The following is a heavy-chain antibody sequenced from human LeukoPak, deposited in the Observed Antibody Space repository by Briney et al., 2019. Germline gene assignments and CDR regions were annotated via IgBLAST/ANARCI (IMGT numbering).Heavy chain of an antibody. CDR2: IGSYSRYT. V-gene: IGHV3-21*01. CDR1: GFTLSTYR. CDR3: AREGIGIFDDAFDI. D-gene: IGHD2-21*01. Sequence: GGSLRLSCAASGFTLSTYRMKWVRQAPGKGLEWVSSIGSYSRYTDSVKGRFTISRDDAKNSLFLQMNSLRVDDTAIYYCAREGIGIFDDAFDIWGQGTMVTVSS. J-gene: IGHJ3*02.